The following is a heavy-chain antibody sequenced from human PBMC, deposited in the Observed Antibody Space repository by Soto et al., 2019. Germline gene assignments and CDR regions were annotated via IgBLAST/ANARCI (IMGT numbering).Heavy chain of an antibody. CDR1: GGSISSYY. V-gene: IGHV4-59*12. D-gene: IGHD3-16*02. CDR3: AREALEDDAFNI. J-gene: IGHJ3*02. CDR2: IYYTGNT. Sequence: SETLSLTCTFSGGSISSYYWSWIRQPPGKGLEWIGYIYYTGNTFYNPSLKSRLTISIDTSNNQFSLKLSSVTAADTAVYYCAREALEDDAFNIWGQGTMVTVSS.